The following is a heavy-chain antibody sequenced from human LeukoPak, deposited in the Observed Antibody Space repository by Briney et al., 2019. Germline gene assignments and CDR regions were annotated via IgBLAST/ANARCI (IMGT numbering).Heavy chain of an antibody. CDR1: GGSISSGDYY. D-gene: IGHD2-2*02. Sequence: SETLSLTCTVSGGSISSGDYYWSWIRQPPGKGLEWIGYIYYSGSTYYNPSLKSRVTISVDTSKNQFSLKLSSVTAADTAVYYCARQILGVVPAAITNDYWGQGTLVTVSS. CDR3: ARQILGVVPAAITNDY. CDR2: IYYSGST. V-gene: IGHV4-30-4*08. J-gene: IGHJ4*02.